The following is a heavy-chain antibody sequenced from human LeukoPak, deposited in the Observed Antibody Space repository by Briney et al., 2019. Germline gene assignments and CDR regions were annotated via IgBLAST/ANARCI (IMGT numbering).Heavy chain of an antibody. Sequence: ASVKVSCKASGYTFTSYDINWVRQATGQGLEWMGWMNPNSGNTGYAQKFQGRVTMTRDTSTSTVYMELSSLRSEDTAVYYCARDASRDGYRDIVLYYFDYWGQGTLVTVSS. J-gene: IGHJ4*02. CDR1: GYTFTSYD. V-gene: IGHV1-8*01. CDR2: MNPNSGNT. D-gene: IGHD5-24*01. CDR3: ARDASRDGYRDIVLYYFDY.